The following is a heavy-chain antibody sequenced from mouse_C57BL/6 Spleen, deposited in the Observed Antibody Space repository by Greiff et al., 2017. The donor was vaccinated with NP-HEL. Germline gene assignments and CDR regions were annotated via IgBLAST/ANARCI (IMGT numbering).Heavy chain of an antibody. V-gene: IGHV1-80*01. CDR2: IYPGDGDT. CDR1: GYAFSSYW. J-gene: IGHJ4*01. D-gene: IGHD1-1*01. CDR3: ARSGDYGSSPYYAMDD. Sequence: VQLQQSGAELVKPGASVKISCKASGYAFSSYWMNWVKQRPGKGLEWIGQIYPGDGDTNYNGKFKGKATLTADKSSSTAYMQLSSLTSEDSAVYFCARSGDYGSSPYYAMDDWGQGTSVTVSS.